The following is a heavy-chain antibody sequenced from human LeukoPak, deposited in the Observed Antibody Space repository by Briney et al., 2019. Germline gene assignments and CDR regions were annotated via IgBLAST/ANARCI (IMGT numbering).Heavy chain of an antibody. V-gene: IGHV4-30-2*01. J-gene: IGHJ6*03. CDR3: ARVRDPYYYYMDV. Sequence: PSQTLSLTCTVSGGSIGIDDYYWTWIRQPPGKGLEWIGYIYHRGTTYYNPSLESRVTISVDRSKNQFSLKLCSVTAADTAMFYCARVRDPYYYYMDVWGKGTTVTVSS. CDR2: IYHRGTT. CDR1: GGSIGIDDYY. D-gene: IGHD5-24*01.